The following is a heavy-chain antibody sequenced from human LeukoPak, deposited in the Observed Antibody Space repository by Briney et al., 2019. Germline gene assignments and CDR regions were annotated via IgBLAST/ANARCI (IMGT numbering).Heavy chain of an antibody. V-gene: IGHV6-1*01. CDR1: GDSVSSNSAA. J-gene: IGHJ6*04. CDR2: SYYRSKWYN. D-gene: IGHD3-10*01. Sequence: SQTLSLTCAISGDSVSSNSAAWNWIRQSPSRGLEWLGRSYYRSKWYNDYAVSVKSRITINPDTSKNQFSLQLNSVAPEDTAVYYCSGSHNFYYYYGMDVWGKGTTVTVSS. CDR3: SGSHNFYYYYGMDV.